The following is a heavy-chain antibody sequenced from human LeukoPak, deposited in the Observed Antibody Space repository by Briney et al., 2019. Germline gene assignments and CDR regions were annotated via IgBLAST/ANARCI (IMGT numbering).Heavy chain of an antibody. V-gene: IGHV3-20*04. Sequence: GGSLRLSCAASGFTFDDYGMSWVRQAPGKGLEWVSGINWNGGSTGYADSVKGRFTISRDNSKNSLYLQMNSLRAEDTALYYCAKDRRGWGAYYFDYWGQGTLVTVSS. CDR2: INWNGGST. D-gene: IGHD3-10*01. CDR3: AKDRRGWGAYYFDY. CDR1: GFTFDDYG. J-gene: IGHJ4*02.